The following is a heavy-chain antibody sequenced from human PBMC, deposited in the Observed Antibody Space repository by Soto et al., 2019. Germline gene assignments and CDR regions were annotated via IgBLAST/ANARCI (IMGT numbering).Heavy chain of an antibody. CDR2: ISNNGGST. CDR1: GFTFNTYS. J-gene: IGHJ4*02. V-gene: IGHV3-64D*08. CDR3: VKAYSSGWVYLDY. D-gene: IGHD6-19*01. Sequence: GGFLILSCSASGFTFNTYSMHWVRKGPGKGLEYVSAISNNGGSTNHADSVKGRFTISRDNSKNTLYLQMSSLRAEDTAVYYCVKAYSSGWVYLDYWGQGTLVTVSS.